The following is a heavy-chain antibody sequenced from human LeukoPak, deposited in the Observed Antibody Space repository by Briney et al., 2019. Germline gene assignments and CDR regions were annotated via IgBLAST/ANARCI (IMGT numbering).Heavy chain of an antibody. CDR2: IKSIKDGGTT. D-gene: IGHD3-22*01. V-gene: IGHV3-15*01. CDR1: GFTFSNAW. Sequence: GGSLRHSCAASGFTFSNAWMTWVRQAPAKGLEWVGRIKSIKDGGTTEYAAPVKGRFSISRDDSRNTVFLQMNSLKTEDTAVYYCATGSNSYDSSDFDHWGQGTLVTVSS. CDR3: ATGSNSYDSSDFDH. J-gene: IGHJ5*02.